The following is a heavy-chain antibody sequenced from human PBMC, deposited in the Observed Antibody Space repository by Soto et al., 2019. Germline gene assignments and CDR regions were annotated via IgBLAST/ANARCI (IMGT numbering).Heavy chain of an antibody. V-gene: IGHV4-31*03. Sequence: QVQLQESGPGLVEPSQTLSLTCTVSGGSISSGGYYWSWIRQHPGEGLEWIGYIYYSGSTYSNPSLKSRLSISVDTSKNQFSLKLNSVTAADTAVYYCARAVDGRSWFDPWGQGILVTVSS. CDR1: GGSISSGGYY. CDR3: ARAVDGRSWFDP. CDR2: IYYSGST. J-gene: IGHJ5*02.